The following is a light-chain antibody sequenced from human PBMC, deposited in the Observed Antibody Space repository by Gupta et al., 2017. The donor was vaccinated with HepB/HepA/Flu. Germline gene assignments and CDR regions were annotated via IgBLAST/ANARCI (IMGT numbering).Light chain of an antibody. V-gene: IGLV2-11*01. Sequence: QSALTQPRSVSGSPGQSVTISCIGTNSDIGGHNYVSWYHQHPGKVPNLIIYDVTKRPSGVPDRFSCSTSGNTAAITITALQAEEEGDYYCCSYEDTTGNHVIFGGGTTLTVL. J-gene: IGLJ2*01. CDR1: NSDIGGHNY. CDR2: DVT. CDR3: CSYEDTTGNHVI.